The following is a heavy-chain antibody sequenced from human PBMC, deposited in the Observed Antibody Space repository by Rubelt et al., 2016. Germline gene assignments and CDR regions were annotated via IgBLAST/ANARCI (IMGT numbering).Heavy chain of an antibody. CDR2: SGST. CDR3: ARSIAAAGTDY. V-gene: IGHV4-4*02. Sequence: SGSTNYNPSLKSQVTISVDKSKNQFSLKLSSVTAADTAVYYCARSIAAAGTDYWGQGTLVTVSS. D-gene: IGHD6-13*01. J-gene: IGHJ4*02.